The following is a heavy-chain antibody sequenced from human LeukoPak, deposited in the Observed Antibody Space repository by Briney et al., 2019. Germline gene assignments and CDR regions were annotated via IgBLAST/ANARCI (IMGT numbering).Heavy chain of an antibody. J-gene: IGHJ4*02. CDR2: SNNDGSTT. CDR1: GFTFSRSR. Sequence: GGSLRLSCAASGFTFSRSRMHWVRQAPGKGLVWVSRSNNDGSTTNYADSVKGRFTISRDNAKNTLYLQMNSLRGEDTAVYYCVRALASPDDYWGRGTLVTVSS. CDR3: VRALASPDDY. V-gene: IGHV3-74*01.